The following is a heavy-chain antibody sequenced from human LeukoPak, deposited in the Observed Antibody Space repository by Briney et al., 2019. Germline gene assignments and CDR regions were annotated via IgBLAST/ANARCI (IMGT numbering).Heavy chain of an antibody. CDR1: GGSISSSNW. D-gene: IGHD6-19*01. CDR2: IYHSGTT. V-gene: IGHV4-4*02. CDR3: ARGQARLAWFDP. Sequence: SETLSLTCAVSGGSISSSNWWSWVRQPPGKGLEWIGEIYHSGTTYYNPSLKSRVTMSVDTSKNQFSLRLRSVTAADTAVYYCARGQARLAWFDPWGQGTLVTVSS. J-gene: IGHJ5*02.